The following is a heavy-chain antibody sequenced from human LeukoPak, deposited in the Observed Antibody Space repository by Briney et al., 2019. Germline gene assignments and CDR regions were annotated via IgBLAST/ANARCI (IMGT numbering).Heavy chain of an antibody. Sequence: GGSLRLSCEASGFTFSTYGMSWVRQRPGKGLEWVSAVSGGGLTTYYADSMKGRFTISREKSKNTVYLQLNNLRTEDTAVYYCAKRYSGSPFYYMDVWGKGTTVTVAS. V-gene: IGHV3-23*01. CDR1: GFTFSTYG. J-gene: IGHJ6*03. D-gene: IGHD3-10*01. CDR3: AKRYSGSPFYYMDV. CDR2: VSGGGLTT.